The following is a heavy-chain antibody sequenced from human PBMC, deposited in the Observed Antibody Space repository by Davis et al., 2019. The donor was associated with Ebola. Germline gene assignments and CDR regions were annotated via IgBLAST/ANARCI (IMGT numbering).Heavy chain of an antibody. J-gene: IGHJ3*02. CDR3: AMDTRPCGGDCYDDTFDM. CDR1: GVSITTYF. V-gene: IGHV4-59*12. D-gene: IGHD2-21*01. Sequence: PSETLSLTCSVSGVSITTYFWSWIRQPPGKGLEWVGYIHHSGSANANPSLKSRVTFSIDTSKSQVSLKLTSVTAADTACYYCAMDTRPCGGDCYDDTFDMWGQGTMVIVSS. CDR2: IHHSGSA.